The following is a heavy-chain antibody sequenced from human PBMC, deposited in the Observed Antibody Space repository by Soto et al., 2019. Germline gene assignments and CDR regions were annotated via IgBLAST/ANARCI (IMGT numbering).Heavy chain of an antibody. V-gene: IGHV4-31*03. CDR3: ARGVIP. CDR2: IYSSGST. CDR1: GGSISSGGYY. Sequence: QVQLQESGPGLVKPSQTLSLTCTVSGGSISSGGYYWSWIRQHPGKGLEWIGYIYSSGSTSYNPALKSRATIAVDTDNNPFPLKLNSVTAADTAVYYCARGVIPRGQGTLVTVSS. D-gene: IGHD3-16*02. J-gene: IGHJ1*01.